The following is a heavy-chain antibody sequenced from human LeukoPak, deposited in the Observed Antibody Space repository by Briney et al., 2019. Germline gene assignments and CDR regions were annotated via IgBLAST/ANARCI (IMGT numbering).Heavy chain of an antibody. Sequence: ASVKVSCKAPGYTFTSYDINWVRQATGQGLEWMGWMNPNSGNTGYAQKFQGRVTITRNTSISTAYMELSSLRSEDTAVYYCARVSRDGYTLLAPLWYWGQGTLVTVSS. CDR3: ARVSRDGYTLLAPLWY. J-gene: IGHJ4*02. CDR1: GYTFTSYD. CDR2: MNPNSGNT. D-gene: IGHD5-24*01. V-gene: IGHV1-8*03.